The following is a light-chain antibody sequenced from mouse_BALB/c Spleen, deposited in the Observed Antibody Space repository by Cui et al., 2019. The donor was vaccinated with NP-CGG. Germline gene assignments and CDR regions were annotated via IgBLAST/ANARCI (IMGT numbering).Light chain of an antibody. V-gene: IGLV1*01. J-gene: IGLJ1*01. Sequence: QAVVTQESALTTSPAETVTLTCRSSTGAVTTSNYANWVQEKPDHLFTGLIGGTNNRAPGVSARFSGSLIGDKAALTITGAQTEDEAIYFCALWYSNHWVFGGGTKLTVL. CDR2: GTN. CDR1: TGAVTTSNY. CDR3: ALWYSNHWV.